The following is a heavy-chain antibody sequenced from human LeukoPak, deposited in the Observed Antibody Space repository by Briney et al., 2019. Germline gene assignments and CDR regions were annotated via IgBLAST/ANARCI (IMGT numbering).Heavy chain of an antibody. CDR2: IYPDDSDT. V-gene: IGHV5-51*01. CDR1: GYSFTSYW. Sequence: GESLKISCKGSGYSFTSYWIGWVRQMPGKGLEWMGIIYPDDSDTRYSPSFQGQVTISADKSISTAYLQWSSLKASDTAMYYCARRYDSSAYAVDYWRQGTLVTVSS. CDR3: ARRYDSSAYAVDY. J-gene: IGHJ4*02. D-gene: IGHD3-22*01.